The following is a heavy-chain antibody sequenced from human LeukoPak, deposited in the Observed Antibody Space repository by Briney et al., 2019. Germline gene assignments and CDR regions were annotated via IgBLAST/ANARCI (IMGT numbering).Heavy chain of an antibody. CDR2: INPNSGGT. V-gene: IGHV1-2*02. D-gene: IGHD3-10*01. Sequence: GASVKVSCKASGYTFTGYYMHWVRQAPGQGLEWMGWINPNSGGTNYAQKFQGRVTMTRDTSISTAYMELSRLRSDDTAVYYCARALVQVQGVSDWFDPWGQGTLVTVSS. CDR1: GYTFTGYY. CDR3: ARALVQVQGVSDWFDP. J-gene: IGHJ5*02.